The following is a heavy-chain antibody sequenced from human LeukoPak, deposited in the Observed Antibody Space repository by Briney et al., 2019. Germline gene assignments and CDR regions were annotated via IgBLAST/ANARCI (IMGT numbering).Heavy chain of an antibody. CDR1: GFTFSSYG. J-gene: IGHJ4*02. CDR3: VKHPGVGYYFDY. D-gene: IGHD3-3*01. V-gene: IGHV3-64D*06. CDR2: ISRDGGDT. Sequence: PGGSLRLSCSASGFTFSSYGMHWVRQAPGKGLEYVSAISRDGGDTYNADSVRGRFTISRDNSKNTLYLQMSSLRPEDTAVYYRVKHPGVGYYFDYWGQGILVTVSS.